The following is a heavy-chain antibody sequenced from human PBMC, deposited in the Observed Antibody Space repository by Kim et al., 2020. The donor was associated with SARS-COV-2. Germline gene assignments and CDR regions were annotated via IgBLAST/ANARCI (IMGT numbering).Heavy chain of an antibody. CDR3: AKDLGIAVAGTFLHYYYYGMDV. J-gene: IGHJ6*02. Sequence: GGSLRLSCAXSGFTFSSYGMHWVRQAPGKGLEWVAVISYDGSNKYYADSVKGRFTISRDNSKNTLYLQMNSLRAEDTAVYYCAKDLGIAVAGTFLHYYYYGMDVWGQGTTVTVSS. D-gene: IGHD6-19*01. CDR1: GFTFSSYG. V-gene: IGHV3-30*18. CDR2: ISYDGSNK.